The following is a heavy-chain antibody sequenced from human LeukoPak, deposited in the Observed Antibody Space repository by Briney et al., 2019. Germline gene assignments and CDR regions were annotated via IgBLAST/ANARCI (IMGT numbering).Heavy chain of an antibody. CDR1: GFTFSSYS. Sequence: PGGSLRLSCAASGFTFSSYSMNWVRQAPGKGLEWVSSISSSSSYIYYADSVKGRLTISRDNAKNSLYLQMNSLRAEDTAVYYCARDLIAAAGTFLGYWGQGTLVTVSS. D-gene: IGHD6-13*01. CDR2: ISSSSSYI. J-gene: IGHJ4*02. CDR3: ARDLIAAAGTFLGY. V-gene: IGHV3-21*01.